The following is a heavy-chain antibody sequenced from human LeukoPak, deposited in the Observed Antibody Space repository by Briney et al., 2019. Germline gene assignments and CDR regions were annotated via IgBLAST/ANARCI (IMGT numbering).Heavy chain of an antibody. CDR2: IDQDGTEE. Sequence: GGSLRLSCVASRFSFSTAWMTWVRQAPGKGLEWVANIDQDGTEEYYVSSVRGRFTISRDNAENSLYLQMHSLRGEDTAVYYCARNVNAFDIWGQGTMVTVSS. CDR1: RFSFSTAW. V-gene: IGHV3-7*01. J-gene: IGHJ3*02. CDR3: ARNVNAFDI.